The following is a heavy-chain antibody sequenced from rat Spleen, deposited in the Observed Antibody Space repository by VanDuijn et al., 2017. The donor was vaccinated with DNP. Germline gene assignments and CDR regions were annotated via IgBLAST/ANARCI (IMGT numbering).Heavy chain of an antibody. V-gene: IGHV5S10*01. D-gene: IGHD1-7*01. CDR3: VSHHTTGDFDY. Sequence: EVQLVESGGGLVQPGRSLNLSCAASGFTFSNYYMAWVRQAPKKGLEWVADIIYDGGRTLYRDSVKGRFTISRDNAKSTLYLQMDSLTSEDTATYYCVSHHTTGDFDYWGQGVMVTVSS. CDR1: GFTFSNYY. CDR2: IIYDGGRT. J-gene: IGHJ2*01.